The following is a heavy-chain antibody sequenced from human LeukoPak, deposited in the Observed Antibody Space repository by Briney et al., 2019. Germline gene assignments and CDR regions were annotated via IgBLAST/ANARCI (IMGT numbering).Heavy chain of an antibody. CDR2: IWSDGTNM. V-gene: IGHV3-33*06. CDR1: GFIFTDYG. Sequence: GGSLRLSCAASGFIFTDYGFHWVRQAPGKGLEWVAAIWSDGTNMYYGNSVKGRFFIQRDDSQNTVYLEMSSLRAEDTAVYYCAKDAQRGFDYSNSLQYWGQGSLVTVSP. J-gene: IGHJ4*02. CDR3: AKDAQRGFDYSNSLQY. D-gene: IGHD4-11*01.